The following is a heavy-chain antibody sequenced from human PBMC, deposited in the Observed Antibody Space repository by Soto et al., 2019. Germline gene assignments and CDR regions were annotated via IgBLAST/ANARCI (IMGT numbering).Heavy chain of an antibody. Sequence: EVQLVESGGGLVQPGGSLRLSCAASGFTFSSYSMNWVRQAPGKGLEWVSYISSSSSTIYYADSVKGRFTISRDNAKNSLYLQMNSLRAEDTAVYYCARPPVRTAECGWFDPWGQGTLVPVSS. CDR3: ARPPVRTAECGWFDP. V-gene: IGHV3-48*01. CDR2: ISSSSSTI. J-gene: IGHJ5*02. CDR1: GFTFSSYS. D-gene: IGHD6-13*01.